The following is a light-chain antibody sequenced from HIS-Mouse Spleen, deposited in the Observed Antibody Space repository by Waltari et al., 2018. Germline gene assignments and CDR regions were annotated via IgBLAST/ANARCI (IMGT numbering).Light chain of an antibody. V-gene: IGLV1-44*01. CDR3: AAWDDSLNGYWV. Sequence: TISCSGSSSNIGSNTVNWYQQLPGTAPKLLIYSNNQRPSGVPDRFSGSKSGTSASLAISGLQSEDEADYYCAAWDDSLNGYWVFGGGTKLTVL. J-gene: IGLJ3*02. CDR1: SSNIGSNT. CDR2: SNN.